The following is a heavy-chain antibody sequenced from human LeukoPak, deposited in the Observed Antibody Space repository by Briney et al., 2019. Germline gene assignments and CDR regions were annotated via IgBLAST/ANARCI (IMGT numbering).Heavy chain of an antibody. D-gene: IGHD6-13*01. CDR3: ATRPDLAATGPGWFDP. J-gene: IGHJ5*02. V-gene: IGHV4-34*08. CDR2: ISHSGST. CDR1: GFTFSCCG. Sequence: GSLRLSCAASGFTFSCCGMHWVRQPPGKGLEWIGEISHSGSTNYNSSLKSRLTISVDTSKNQFSLKLSSVTAADTAMYYCATRPDLAATGPGWFDPWGQGTLVTVSS.